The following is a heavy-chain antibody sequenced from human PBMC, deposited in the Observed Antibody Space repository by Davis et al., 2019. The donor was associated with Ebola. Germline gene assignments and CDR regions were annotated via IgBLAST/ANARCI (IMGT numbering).Heavy chain of an antibody. CDR3: ATTQWLREFDN. D-gene: IGHD6-19*01. Sequence: PGGSLRLSCAASGFTFSSYAMNWVRQAPGKGLEWVSVIYDQTTAYADSVRGRFIISRDTSNNTLYLDMNSLRVDDTAVYYCATTQWLREFDNWGQGTLVTVSS. J-gene: IGHJ4*02. CDR2: IYDQTT. V-gene: IGHV3-23*03. CDR1: GFTFSSYA.